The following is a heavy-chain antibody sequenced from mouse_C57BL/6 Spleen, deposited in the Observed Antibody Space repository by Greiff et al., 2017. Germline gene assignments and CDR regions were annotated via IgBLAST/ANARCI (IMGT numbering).Heavy chain of an antibody. J-gene: IGHJ3*01. CDR3: AILTGTTWFAY. Sequence: VQLQQPGAELVRPGSSVKLSCKASGYTFTSYWMHWVKQRPIQGLEWIGNIDPSDSETHYNQKFKDKATLTVDKSSSTAYMHLSSLTSEDSAVYYCAILTGTTWFAYWGQGTLVTVSA. CDR2: IDPSDSET. CDR1: GYTFTSYW. D-gene: IGHD4-1*01. V-gene: IGHV1-52*01.